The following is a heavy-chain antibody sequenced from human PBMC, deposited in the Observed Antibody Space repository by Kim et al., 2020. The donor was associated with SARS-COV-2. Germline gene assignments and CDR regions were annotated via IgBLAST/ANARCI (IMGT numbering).Heavy chain of an antibody. V-gene: IGHV5-51*01. Sequence: SPSFQGQVTISADKSISTAYLQWSSLKASDTAMYYCARTPGGAAAWAVKYWGQGTLVTVSS. D-gene: IGHD6-13*01. J-gene: IGHJ4*02. CDR3: ARTPGGAAAWAVKY.